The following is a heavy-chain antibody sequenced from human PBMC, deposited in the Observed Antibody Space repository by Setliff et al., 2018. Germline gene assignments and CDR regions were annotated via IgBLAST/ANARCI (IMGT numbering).Heavy chain of an antibody. D-gene: IGHD2-2*01. V-gene: IGHV1-18*01. CDR2: NSAY. CDR1: GYSFPNYG. CDR3: ARGPLDFVVAPPAAKFDF. Sequence: ASVKVSCKASGYSFPNYGINWVRQAPGQGLGWMGWNSAYAQKFQGRVTMTTDTPTSTAYMELRSLRSDDTAVYYCARGPLDFVVAPPAAKFDFWGQGTLVTVSS. J-gene: IGHJ4*02.